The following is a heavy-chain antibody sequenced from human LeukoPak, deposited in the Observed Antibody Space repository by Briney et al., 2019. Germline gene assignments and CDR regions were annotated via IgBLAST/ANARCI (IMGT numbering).Heavy chain of an antibody. D-gene: IGHD2-2*02. CDR2: INHSGST. J-gene: IGHJ4*02. CDR3: ARATAAIGYPSFDY. V-gene: IGHV4-34*01. Sequence: SETLSFTCAVYGGSFSGYYWSWIRQPPGKGLEWIGEINHSGSTNYNPSLKSRVTISVDTSKNQFSLKLSSVTAADTAVYYCARATAAIGYPSFDYWGQGTLVTVSS. CDR1: GGSFSGYY.